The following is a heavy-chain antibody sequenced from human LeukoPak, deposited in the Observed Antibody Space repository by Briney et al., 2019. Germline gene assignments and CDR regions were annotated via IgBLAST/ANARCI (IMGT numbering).Heavy chain of an antibody. J-gene: IGHJ4*02. CDR3: ARDHDFAFDN. CDR2: TRDSGTT. D-gene: IGHD2-21*02. CDR1: GFTFSTYP. Sequence: GGALRLSCATSGFTFSTYPMTRVRQAPGKGLGWISHTRDSGTTDYAESVKGRFTISRDNAKNSLYLQLSSLTAEDTAVYYCARDHDFAFDNWGQGTLVTVSS. V-gene: IGHV3-69-1*01.